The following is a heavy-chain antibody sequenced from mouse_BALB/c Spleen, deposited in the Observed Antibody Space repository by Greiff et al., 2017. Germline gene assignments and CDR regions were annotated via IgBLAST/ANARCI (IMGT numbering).Heavy chain of an antibody. CDR2: ISSGGST. J-gene: IGHJ1*01. V-gene: IGHV5-6-5*01. Sequence: DVMLVESGGDLVKPGGSLKLSCAASGFTFSSYAMSWVRQTPEKRLEWVASISSGGSTYYPDSVKGRFTISRDNARNILYLQMSSLRSEDTAMYYCARGVVTTVVDGDWYFDVWGAGTTVTVSS. D-gene: IGHD1-1*01. CDR3: ARGVVTTVVDGDWYFDV. CDR1: GFTFSSYA.